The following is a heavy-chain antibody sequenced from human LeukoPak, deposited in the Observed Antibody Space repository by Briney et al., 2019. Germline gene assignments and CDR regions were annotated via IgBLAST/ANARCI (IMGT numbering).Heavy chain of an antibody. J-gene: IGHJ5*02. Sequence: GGSLRLSCAASGFTVSSNYMRWVRQAPGKGLVWVSFIYSGGSTYYYDAVKGRFSISRHNYNNKMYLQMNSRRAADKAAYYYARGGFSSWYDNRFDTCGEGDLVTVSS. D-gene: IGHD6-13*01. CDR1: GFTVSSNY. CDR2: IYSGGST. V-gene: IGHV3-53*04. CDR3: ARGGFSSWYDNRFDT.